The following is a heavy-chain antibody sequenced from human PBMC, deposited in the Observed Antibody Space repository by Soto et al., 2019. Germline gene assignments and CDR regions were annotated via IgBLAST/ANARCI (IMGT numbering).Heavy chain of an antibody. CDR1: GYTFTSYY. V-gene: IGHV1-46*01. Sequence: ASVKVSWKASGYTFTSYYMHWVRQAPGQGLEWMGIINPSGGSTSYAQKFQGRVTMTRDTSTSTVYMELSSLRSEDTAVYYCARGGILTGFYYYYGMDVWGQGTTVTVSS. CDR3: ARGGILTGFYYYYGMDV. CDR2: INPSGGST. D-gene: IGHD3-9*01. J-gene: IGHJ6*02.